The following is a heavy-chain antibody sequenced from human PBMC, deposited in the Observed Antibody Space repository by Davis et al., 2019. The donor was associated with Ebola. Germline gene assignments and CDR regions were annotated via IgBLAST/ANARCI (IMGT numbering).Heavy chain of an antibody. CDR3: AQQLGDYGGNALRY. CDR2: ISSSASYK. J-gene: IGHJ4*02. D-gene: IGHD4-23*01. CDR1: GFTFNIFD. Sequence: GESLKISCAASGFTFNIFDMHWVRQAPGRGLEWVSSISSSASYKNYADSVKGRFTISRDDAKKSLYLQMDSLRAEDTAVYYCAQQLGDYGGNALRYWGQGTLVTVSS. V-gene: IGHV3-21*05.